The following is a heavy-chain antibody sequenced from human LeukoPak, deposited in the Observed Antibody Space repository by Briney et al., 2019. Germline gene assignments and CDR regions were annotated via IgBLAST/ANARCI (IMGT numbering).Heavy chain of an antibody. J-gene: IGHJ4*02. D-gene: IGHD2-2*01. V-gene: IGHV3-30*02. Sequence: GGALRLSCAASGFTFSSYGMHWVRQAPGKGLEWVAFIRYDGSNKYYADSVKGRFTISRDNSKNTLYLQMNSLRAEDTAVYYCAKDRGPFIVVVPPATFFDYWGQGTLVSVS. CDR3: AKDRGPFIVVVPPATFFDY. CDR2: IRYDGSNK. CDR1: GFTFSSYG.